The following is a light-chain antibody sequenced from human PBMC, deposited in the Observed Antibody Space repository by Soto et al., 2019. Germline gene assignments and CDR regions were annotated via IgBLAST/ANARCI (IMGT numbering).Light chain of an antibody. CDR1: SNDVGGYNY. J-gene: IGLJ1*01. Sequence: QSVLSQPPSASGSPGQSVTISCTGTSNDVGGYNYVSWYQQHPGKAPKLMIYEVNKRPSGVPDRFSGSKSGNTASLTVSGLQAEDEADYYCSSYAGSDRPGVFGTGPKVTVL. CDR2: EVN. V-gene: IGLV2-8*01. CDR3: SSYAGSDRPGV.